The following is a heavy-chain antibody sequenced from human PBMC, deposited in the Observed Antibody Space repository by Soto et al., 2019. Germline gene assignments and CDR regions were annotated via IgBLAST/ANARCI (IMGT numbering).Heavy chain of an antibody. V-gene: IGHV4-34*01. D-gene: IGHD6-13*01. Sequence: LSLTCAVYGGSFSGYYWSWIRQPPGKGLEWIGEINHSGSTNYNPSLKSRVTISVDTSKNQFSLKLSSVTAADTAVYYCARGVGGYGSWGQGTLVTVSS. J-gene: IGHJ4*02. CDR3: ARGVGGYGS. CDR2: INHSGST. CDR1: GGSFSGYY.